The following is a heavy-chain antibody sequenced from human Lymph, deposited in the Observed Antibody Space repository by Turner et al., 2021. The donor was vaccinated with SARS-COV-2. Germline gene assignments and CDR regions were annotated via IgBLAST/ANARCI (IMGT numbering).Heavy chain of an antibody. CDR2: FDPEDGET. V-gene: IGHV1-24*01. CDR1: GYTLTELS. Sequence: VQLVQSGAEVKEPGASVKVSCKVSGYTLTELSIHWVRQAPGKGLEWMGGFDPEDGETIYAQKFQGRVTMTEDTSTDTAYMELSSLRSEDTAVYYCATLKSNWKILTGRYYFDFWGQGTLVTVSS. D-gene: IGHD1-1*01. J-gene: IGHJ4*02. CDR3: ATLKSNWKILTGRYYFDF.